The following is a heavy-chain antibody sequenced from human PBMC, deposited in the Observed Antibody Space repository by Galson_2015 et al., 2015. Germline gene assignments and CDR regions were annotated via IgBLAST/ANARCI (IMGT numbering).Heavy chain of an antibody. D-gene: IGHD3-10*01. V-gene: IGHV3-30*03. CDR2: ISYDGSNK. CDR3: ASDKYSKLQGHYASGTYFDY. CDR1: GFTFSTYG. Sequence: SLRLSCAASGFTFSTYGMHWVRQAPGQGLEWVAVISYDGSNKYHTDSVKGRFTISRDNSKNTLYLQMNSLRAEDTAVYYCASDKYSKLQGHYASGTYFDYWGQGILVTVSS. J-gene: IGHJ4*02.